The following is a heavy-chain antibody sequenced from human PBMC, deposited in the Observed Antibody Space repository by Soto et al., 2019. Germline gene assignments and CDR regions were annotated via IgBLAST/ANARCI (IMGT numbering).Heavy chain of an antibody. CDR3: TRGGSSSPYYDPMDV. Sequence: EVQLVESGGGLVQPGGSLRLACTASGFILSDHYMDWVRQAPGKGLEWIGRSRDKVNSYTTQYAASVKGSFTISRDESKDSLYLQIDNLKTEDTAVYFCTRGGSSSPYYDPMDVWGQGTTVIISS. V-gene: IGHV3-72*01. CDR1: GFILSDHY. CDR2: SRDKVNSYTT. J-gene: IGHJ6*02. D-gene: IGHD6-6*01.